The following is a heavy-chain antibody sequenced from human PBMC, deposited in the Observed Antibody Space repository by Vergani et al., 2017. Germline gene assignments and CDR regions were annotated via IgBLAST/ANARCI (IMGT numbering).Heavy chain of an antibody. V-gene: IGHV3-21*01. CDR2: ISSSSSYI. CDR1: GFTFSSYS. CDR3: ARVGYCSGGSCYYYYYMDV. Sequence: EVQLVESGGGLVKPGGSLRLFCAASGFTFSSYSMNWVRQAPGKGLEWVSSISSSSSYIYYADSVKGRFTISRDNAKNSLYLQMNSLRAEDTAVYYCARVGYCSGGSCYYYYYMDVWGKGTTVTVSS. D-gene: IGHD2-15*01. J-gene: IGHJ6*03.